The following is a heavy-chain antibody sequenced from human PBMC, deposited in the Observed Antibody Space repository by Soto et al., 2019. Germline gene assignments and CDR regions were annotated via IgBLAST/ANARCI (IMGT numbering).Heavy chain of an antibody. V-gene: IGHV3-30-3*01. D-gene: IGHD4-17*01. CDR1: GFTFSSYA. Sequence: PGGSLRLSCAASGFTFSSYAMHWVRRAPGKGLEWVAVISYDGSNKYYADSVKGRFTISRDNSKNTLYLQMNSLRAEDTAVYYCARVRDYGDLDYWGRGTLVTVSS. J-gene: IGHJ4*02. CDR3: ARVRDYGDLDY. CDR2: ISYDGSNK.